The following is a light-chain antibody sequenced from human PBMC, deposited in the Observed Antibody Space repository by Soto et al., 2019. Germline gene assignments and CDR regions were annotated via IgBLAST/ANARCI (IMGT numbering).Light chain of an antibody. Sequence: EIVMTQSPATLSVSPGERATLSCRASQSVSSNLAWYQQKPGQAPRLLIYGASTRATGIQTRFSGSGSGTDVTLTISILQSEDCAVYYCQHYNNWPPWTFGPGTKVEIK. CDR1: QSVSSN. J-gene: IGKJ1*01. V-gene: IGKV3-15*01. CDR3: QHYNNWPPWT. CDR2: GAS.